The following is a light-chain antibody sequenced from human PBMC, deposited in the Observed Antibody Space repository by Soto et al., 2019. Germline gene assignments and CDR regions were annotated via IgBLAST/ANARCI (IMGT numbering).Light chain of an antibody. V-gene: IGLV3-21*02. CDR2: DDT. CDR1: TIGSES. CDR3: QVWDGSRDHCV. Sequence: SYELTQPPSVSVAPGQTARISCGGDTIGSESVHWYQQKPGQAPVLAVYDDTDRPSGIPERFSGSSSGTTATLTISRVEAGDEADYYCQVWDGSRDHCVFGTGTKLTVL. J-gene: IGLJ1*01.